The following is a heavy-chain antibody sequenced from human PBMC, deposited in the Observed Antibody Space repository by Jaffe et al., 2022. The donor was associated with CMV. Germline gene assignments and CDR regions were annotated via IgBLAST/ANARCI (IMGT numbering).Heavy chain of an antibody. CDR2: INSDGSNT. J-gene: IGHJ4*02. Sequence: EVQLVESGGGLVQPGGSLRLSCAASGFTFTDYWMHWVRQAPGKGLVWVSRINSDGSNTKYADSVKGRFTISRDNAKNTLFLQMNSLRAEDTAVYYCARIECNADSCYSGFDSWGQGTLVTVSS. CDR1: GFTFTDYW. CDR3: ARIECNADSCYSGFDS. V-gene: IGHV3-74*03. D-gene: IGHD2-15*01.